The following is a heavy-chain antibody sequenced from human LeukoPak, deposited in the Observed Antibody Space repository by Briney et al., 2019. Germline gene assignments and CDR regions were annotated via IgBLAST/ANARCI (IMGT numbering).Heavy chain of an antibody. CDR3: ARGGYSYGFDY. Sequence: SETLSLTCTVSGGSTSSYYWSWIRQPPGKGLEWIGYIYYSGSTNYNPSLKSRVTISVDRSKNQFSLKLSSVTAADTAVYYCARGGYSYGFDYWGQGTLVTVSS. CDR2: IYYSGST. J-gene: IGHJ4*02. D-gene: IGHD5-18*01. V-gene: IGHV4-59*12. CDR1: GGSTSSYY.